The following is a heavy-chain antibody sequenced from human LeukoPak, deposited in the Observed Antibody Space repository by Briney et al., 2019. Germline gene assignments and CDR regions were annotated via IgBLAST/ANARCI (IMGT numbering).Heavy chain of an antibody. J-gene: IGHJ4*02. D-gene: IGHD4-11*01. CDR1: GFIFSSYN. V-gene: IGHV3-30*02. CDR3: AKRCDYSKGIDY. Sequence: GGSLRLSCAASGFIFSSYNMHWVRQAPGKGLEWVAFIRYDGSNKYYADSVKGRFTISRDNSKNTLYLQMNSLRAEDTAVYYCAKRCDYSKGIDYWGQGTLVTVSS. CDR2: IRYDGSNK.